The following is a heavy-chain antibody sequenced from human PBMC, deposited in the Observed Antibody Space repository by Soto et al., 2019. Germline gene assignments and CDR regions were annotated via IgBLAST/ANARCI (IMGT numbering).Heavy chain of an antibody. V-gene: IGHV3-9*01. J-gene: IGHJ4*02. CDR3: AKGGVVADTDFDY. D-gene: IGHD2-15*01. CDR1: GFTFDDYA. Sequence: EVQLVESGGGLVQPGRSLRLSCAASGFTFDDYARHWVRQAPGKGLEWVSGISWNSGSIGYADSVKGRFTISRDNAKNCLYLQMNSLRAEDTALYYCAKGGVVADTDFDYWGQGTLVTVSS. CDR2: ISWNSGSI.